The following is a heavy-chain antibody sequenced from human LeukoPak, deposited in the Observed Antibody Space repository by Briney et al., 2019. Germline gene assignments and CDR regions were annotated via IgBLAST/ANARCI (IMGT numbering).Heavy chain of an antibody. D-gene: IGHD4-17*01. Sequence: GGSLRLSCAASGFTFSSYNMHWVRQAPGKGLEWVAVMSYDGSNKHYADSVKGRFTISRDNSKNTLYLQMNSLRAEDTAVFFCARGVTTMTRLYFDYWGQGTLVTVSS. CDR3: ARGVTTMTRLYFDY. CDR1: GFTFSSYN. J-gene: IGHJ4*02. V-gene: IGHV3-30-3*01. CDR2: MSYDGSNK.